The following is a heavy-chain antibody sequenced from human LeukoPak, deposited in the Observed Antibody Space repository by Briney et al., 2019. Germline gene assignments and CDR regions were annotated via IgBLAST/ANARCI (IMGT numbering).Heavy chain of an antibody. Sequence: GGSLRLSCAASGFTFSSYAMHWVRRAPGKGLEWVAVISYDGSNKYYADSVKGRFTISRDNSKNTLYLQMNSLRAEDTAVYYCAKWDKGNYYSSSSGFDYWGQGTLVTVSS. CDR3: AKWDKGNYYSSSSGFDY. CDR1: GFTFSSYA. D-gene: IGHD6-6*01. J-gene: IGHJ4*02. V-gene: IGHV3-30-3*02. CDR2: ISYDGSNK.